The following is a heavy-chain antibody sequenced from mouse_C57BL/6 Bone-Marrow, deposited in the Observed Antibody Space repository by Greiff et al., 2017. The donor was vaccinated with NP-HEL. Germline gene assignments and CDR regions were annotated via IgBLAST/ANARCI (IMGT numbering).Heavy chain of an antibody. J-gene: IGHJ1*03. CDR2: ISNGGGST. CDR1: GFTFSDYY. D-gene: IGHD1-1*01. CDR3: ARPYGSQYFDV. Sequence: EVKVVESGGGLVQPGGSLKLSCAASGFTFSDYYMYWVRQTPEKRLEWVAYISNGGGSTYYPDTVKGRFTISRDNAKNTLYLQMSRLKSEDTAMYYCARPYGSQYFDVWGTGTTVTVSS. V-gene: IGHV5-12*01.